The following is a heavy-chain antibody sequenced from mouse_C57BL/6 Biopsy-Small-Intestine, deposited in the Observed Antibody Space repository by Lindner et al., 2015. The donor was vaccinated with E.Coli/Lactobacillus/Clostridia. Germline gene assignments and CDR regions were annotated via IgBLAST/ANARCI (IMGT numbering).Heavy chain of an antibody. V-gene: IGHV1-81*01. J-gene: IGHJ3*01. D-gene: IGHD1-1*01. CDR2: IYPRSGNT. CDR1: GYTFTSYG. Sequence: VQLQESGAELARPGASVKLSCKASGYTFTSYGISWVKQRTGQGLEWIGDIYPRSGNTYYNENLKGRATLTADKSSSTAYMELRSLTSEDSAVYFCARGISTVVEGFTYWGQGTLVTV. CDR3: ARGISTVVEGFTY.